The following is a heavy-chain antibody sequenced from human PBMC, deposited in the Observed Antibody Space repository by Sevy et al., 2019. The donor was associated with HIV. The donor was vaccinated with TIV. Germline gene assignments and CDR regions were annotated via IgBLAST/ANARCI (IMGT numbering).Heavy chain of an antibody. CDR3: VRGADYYDRGGANCDS. CDR2: IWYDGSSE. Sequence: GGSLRLSCAASGFSFSKYGMHWVRQAPGKGLEWVALIWYDGSSEYYADSVKGRFTISRDNSNNTLYLQVNSLRAEDTAVYYCVRGADYYDRGGANCDSWGQGTLVNVSS. D-gene: IGHD3-22*01. J-gene: IGHJ4*02. V-gene: IGHV3-33*01. CDR1: GFSFSKYG.